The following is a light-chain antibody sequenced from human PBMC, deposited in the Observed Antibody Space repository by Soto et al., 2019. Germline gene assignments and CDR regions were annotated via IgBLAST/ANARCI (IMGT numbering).Light chain of an antibody. Sequence: AIQLTQSPSSLSASVGDRVTITCRASQGISSALAWYQQKPGKAPKLLIYDASSLESGVPSRFSGSGSGTDFPLTISSLQPEDFAPYCCQQFNSYLITFGQGPRLEIK. CDR2: DAS. V-gene: IGKV1-13*02. J-gene: IGKJ5*01. CDR1: QGISSA. CDR3: QQFNSYLIT.